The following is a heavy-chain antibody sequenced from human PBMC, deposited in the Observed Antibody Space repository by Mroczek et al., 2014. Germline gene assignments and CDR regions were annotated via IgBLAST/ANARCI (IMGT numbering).Heavy chain of an antibody. J-gene: IGHJ6*03. Sequence: QVQLQQWGAGLLKPSETLSLTCAVYGGSFSGYYWSWIRQPPGKGLEWIGEINHSGSTNYNPSLKSRVTISVDTSKNQFSLKLSSVTAADTAVYYCARGWIAHYYYYMDVWGKGTTVTVSS. V-gene: IGHV4-34*01. D-gene: IGHD5-12*01. CDR1: GGSFSGYY. CDR3: ARGWIAHYYYYMDV. CDR2: INHSGST.